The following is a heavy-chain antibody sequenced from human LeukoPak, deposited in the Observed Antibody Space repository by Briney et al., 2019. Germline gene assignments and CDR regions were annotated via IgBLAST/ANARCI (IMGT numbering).Heavy chain of an antibody. Sequence: SGGSLRLSCATSGFTFSNAWMSWVRQAPGKGLEWVGRIKSKTDGGTTDYAAPVKGRFTISRDDSKNTLYLQMNSLKTEDTAVYYCTTEDRFPVKVYWGQGTLVTVSS. V-gene: IGHV3-15*01. J-gene: IGHJ4*02. CDR3: TTEDRFPVKVY. CDR1: GFTFSNAW. CDR2: IKSKTDGGTT. D-gene: IGHD4-17*01.